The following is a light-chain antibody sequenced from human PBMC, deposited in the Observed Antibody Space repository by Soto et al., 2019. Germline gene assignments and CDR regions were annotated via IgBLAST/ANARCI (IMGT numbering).Light chain of an antibody. Sequence: QSALTQPASVSGSPGQAITISCTGTGSDVGGYNYVSWDQHRPGKAPQLIIYEVSYRPSGVSNRFSGSKSGNTASLTISGLQAEDEADYYCSSYTANNTRLFGTGTKLTVL. CDR3: SSYTANNTRL. J-gene: IGLJ1*01. CDR2: EVS. CDR1: GSDVGGYNY. V-gene: IGLV2-14*01.